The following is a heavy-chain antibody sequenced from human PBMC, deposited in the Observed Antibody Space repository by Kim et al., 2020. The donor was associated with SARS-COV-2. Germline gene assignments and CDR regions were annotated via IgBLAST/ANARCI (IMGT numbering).Heavy chain of an antibody. Sequence: SETLSLTCIVSGGSISSSSYYWGWIRQPPGKGLEWIGYIYYSGSTSYNPSLKSRVAISVDTSKNQFSLNLSSVTAADTAVYYCASLRPRDGVVFWGQGT. J-gene: IGHJ4*02. D-gene: IGHD2-21*01. CDR3: ASLRPRDGVVF. V-gene: IGHV4-39*01. CDR2: IYYSGST. CDR1: GGSISSSSYY.